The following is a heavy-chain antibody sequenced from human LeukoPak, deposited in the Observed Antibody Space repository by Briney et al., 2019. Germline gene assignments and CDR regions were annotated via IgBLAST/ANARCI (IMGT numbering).Heavy chain of an antibody. CDR2: IYYGGST. Sequence: PSETLSLTCAVSGGSISSGDYYWSWIRQHPGKGPEWIGYIYYGGSTYYNPSLKSRVTISLDTSKNKFSLKLSSVTAADTAVYYCASGGALIATLAYWGQGTLVTVSS. V-gene: IGHV4-31*11. CDR1: GGSISSGDYY. CDR3: ASGGALIATLAY. D-gene: IGHD2-21*01. J-gene: IGHJ4*02.